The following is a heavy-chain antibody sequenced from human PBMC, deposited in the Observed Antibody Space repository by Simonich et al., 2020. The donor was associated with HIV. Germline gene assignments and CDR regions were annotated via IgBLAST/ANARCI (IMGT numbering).Heavy chain of an antibody. V-gene: IGHV4-34*02. CDR1: GGSFSGYY. J-gene: IGHJ3*02. CDR3: ARGLAGDAFDI. CDR2: INISGST. Sequence: QVQLQQWGAGLLKPSENLSLTCAVYGGSFSGYYWSGIRQPPGKGLEWIGEINISGSTNYNPSLKSRGTISVDTSKNQFSLRLSSVTAADTALYYCARGLAGDAFDIWGQGTMVTVSS. D-gene: IGHD6-19*01.